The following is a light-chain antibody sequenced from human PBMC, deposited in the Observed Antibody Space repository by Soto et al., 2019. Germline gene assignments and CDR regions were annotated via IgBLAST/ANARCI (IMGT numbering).Light chain of an antibody. CDR3: QHYNTSPYT. Sequence: ELLMTQSPATMSVSPGDRATLSCGARQPIASNVAWHQQRPSQPPRLLIYGASTRGSDAPDGFTGSGGGKQFIITIGRQHSEYFAVYFCQHYNTSPYTFGQGTKVDIK. J-gene: IGKJ2*01. V-gene: IGKV3-15*01. CDR2: GAS. CDR1: QPIASN.